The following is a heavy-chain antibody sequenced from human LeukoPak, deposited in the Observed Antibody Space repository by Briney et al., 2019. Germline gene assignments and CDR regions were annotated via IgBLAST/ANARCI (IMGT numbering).Heavy chain of an antibody. CDR1: GYTFTGYY. CDR3: ARGVETVLTPHFDY. CDR2: INPNSGGT. Sequence: SVKVSCKASGYTFTGYYLHWVRQAPGQGLEWMGWINPNSGGTNYAQKFQGWVTMTRDTSISTAYMELSRLRSDDTAVYYCARGVETVLTPHFDYWGQGTLVTVPS. J-gene: IGHJ4*02. V-gene: IGHV1-2*04. D-gene: IGHD4-23*01.